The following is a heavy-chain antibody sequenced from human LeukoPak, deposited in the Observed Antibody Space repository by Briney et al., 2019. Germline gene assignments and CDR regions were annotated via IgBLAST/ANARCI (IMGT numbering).Heavy chain of an antibody. CDR1: GYSISSGYY. D-gene: IGHD2-2*01. J-gene: IGHJ3*02. CDR2: IYHSGST. Sequence: PSETLSLTCAVSGYSISSGYYWGWIRQPPGKGLEWIGSIYHSGSTYYNPSLKSRVTISVDTSKNQFSLKLSSVTAADTAVYCCARHGGGDIVVVPAAMVAFDIWGQGTMATVSS. V-gene: IGHV4-38-2*01. CDR3: ARHGGGDIVVVPAAMVAFDI.